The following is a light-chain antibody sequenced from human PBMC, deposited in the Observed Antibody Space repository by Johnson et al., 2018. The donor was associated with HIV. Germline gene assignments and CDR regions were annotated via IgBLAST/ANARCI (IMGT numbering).Light chain of an antibody. Sequence: QSVLTQPPSVSAAPGQKVTISCSGSSSNIGDNYVSWYQQLPGTAPKLLIYENTKRPSGIPDRFSCSKSGTSATLGITGLQTGDEGDYYCGTWDRSLSAGGVFGTGTKVTVL. CDR3: GTWDRSLSAGGV. CDR2: ENT. CDR1: SSNIGDNY. J-gene: IGLJ1*01. V-gene: IGLV1-51*02.